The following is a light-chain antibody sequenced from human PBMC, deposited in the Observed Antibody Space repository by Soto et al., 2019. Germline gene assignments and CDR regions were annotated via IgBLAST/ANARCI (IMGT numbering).Light chain of an antibody. CDR2: DAS. CDR3: QQFNTYSRT. CDR1: QSISNN. Sequence: DIQMTQSPSTLSASVGDRVTITCRASQSISNNLAWYLQKPGKAPNLLIYDASTLESGVPSRFSGSGSGTEFTLTISSLQPDDFATYYCQQFNTYSRTFGQGTKVDIK. J-gene: IGKJ1*01. V-gene: IGKV1-5*01.